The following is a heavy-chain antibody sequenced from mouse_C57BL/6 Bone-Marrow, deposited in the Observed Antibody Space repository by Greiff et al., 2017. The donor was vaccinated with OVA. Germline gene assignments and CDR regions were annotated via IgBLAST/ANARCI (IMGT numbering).Heavy chain of an antibody. CDR2: IYPRSGNT. CDR1: GYTFTSYG. V-gene: IGHV1-81*01. CDR3: ARSPLLRY. Sequence: QVHVKQSGAELARPGASVKLSCKASGYTFTSYGISWVKQRTGQGLEWIGEIYPRSGNTYYNEKFKGKATLTADKSSSTAYIELRSLTSEDAAVYFCARSPLLRYWGQGTLVTVSA. D-gene: IGHD1-2*01. J-gene: IGHJ3*01.